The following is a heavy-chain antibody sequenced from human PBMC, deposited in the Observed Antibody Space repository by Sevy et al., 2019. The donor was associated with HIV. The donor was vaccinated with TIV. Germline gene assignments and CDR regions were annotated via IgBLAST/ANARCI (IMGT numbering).Heavy chain of an antibody. CDR3: ARAPLQEYYYGMTS. CDR2: INPNSGDT. CDR1: GYTFTGYY. Sequence: ASVKVSCKVSGYTFTGYYLHWVRQAPGQGLEWMGWINPNSGDTNYAQKFQGRVTMTRDTSISTSYMELSSLRSDDTAVFYCARAPLQEYYYGMTSGAKGPRSPSP. J-gene: IGHJ6*02. V-gene: IGHV1-2*02.